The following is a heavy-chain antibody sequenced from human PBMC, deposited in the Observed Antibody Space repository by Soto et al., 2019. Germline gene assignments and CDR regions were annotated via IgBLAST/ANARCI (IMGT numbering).Heavy chain of an antibody. CDR3: ASRDLQAKYCIGTTSITCYVFDY. CDR1: GITFNNYA. Sequence: EVQLLESGGGLVQVGGSLRLSCAASGITFNNYAMSWVRQAPGKGLEWVSYISGSGGSTNYADSVRGRFTISRDNSKNKLSLQMNSLRVEDTAVYYCASRDLQAKYCIGTTSITCYVFDYWGQGTLVTVSS. J-gene: IGHJ4*02. V-gene: IGHV3-23*01. D-gene: IGHD2-2*01. CDR2: ISGSGGST.